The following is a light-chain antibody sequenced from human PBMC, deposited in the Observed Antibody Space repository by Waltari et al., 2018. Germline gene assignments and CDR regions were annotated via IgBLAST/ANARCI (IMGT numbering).Light chain of an antibody. J-gene: IGLJ2*01. CDR3: SSYISSSTLEL. Sequence: QSALTQPASVSGSPGQSITISCTGTSSDVGAYNYVSWYQQHPGKAPTLMIFDVSNRPSGVSNRVSGSKSGNTASLTISGLQAEDEADYYCSSYISSSTLELFGGGTSLTVL. V-gene: IGLV2-14*03. CDR1: SSDVGAYNY. CDR2: DVS.